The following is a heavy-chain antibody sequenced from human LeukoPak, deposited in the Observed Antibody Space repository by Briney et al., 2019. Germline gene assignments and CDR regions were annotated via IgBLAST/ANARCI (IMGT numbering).Heavy chain of an antibody. V-gene: IGHV1-2*02. CDR3: ASGPDQRLLYYFDY. CDR1: EYTFTVYY. D-gene: IGHD6-25*01. J-gene: IGHJ4*02. CDR2: INPNSGGE. Sequence: ASVKVSCMASEYTFTVYYMHWVRQAPVQGVEWMGWINPNSGGEKYAQKFQGRVTMTSDAYVSTAYMDLSSLRSDDTAVYYCASGPDQRLLYYFDYWGQGALVTVSS.